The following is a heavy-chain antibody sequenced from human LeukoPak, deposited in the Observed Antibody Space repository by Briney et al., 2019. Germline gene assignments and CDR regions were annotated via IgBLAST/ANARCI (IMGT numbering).Heavy chain of an antibody. CDR2: INPNSGGT. J-gene: IGHJ4*02. D-gene: IGHD3-10*01. Sequence: ASVKVSCKASGYTFTGYYMHWVRQAPGQGLEWMGWINPNSGGTNYAQKFQGRVTMTRDTSISTAYMELSRLRSDDTAVYYCARSLLWFGESYYLDYWGQGTLVTVSS. CDR1: GYTFTGYY. V-gene: IGHV1-2*02. CDR3: ARSLLWFGESYYLDY.